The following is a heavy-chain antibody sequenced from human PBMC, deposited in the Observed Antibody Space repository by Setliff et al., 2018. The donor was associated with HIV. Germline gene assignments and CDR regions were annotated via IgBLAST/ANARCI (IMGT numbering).Heavy chain of an antibody. CDR3: ARHPPNLDWLDP. Sequence: PSETLSLTCTVSGGPISTSTYYWGWIRQPPGKGLEWIGSIYYSGSTYYNSSLQSRVTISVDTSKNQFSLMVNSVTAADTAVYYCARHPPNLDWLDPWGQGTLVTVSS. V-gene: IGHV4-39*01. CDR1: GGPISTSTYY. CDR2: IYYSGST. J-gene: IGHJ5*02.